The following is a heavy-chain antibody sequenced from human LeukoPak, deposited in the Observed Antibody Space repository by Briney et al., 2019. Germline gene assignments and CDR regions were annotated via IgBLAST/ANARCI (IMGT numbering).Heavy chain of an antibody. CDR2: TAFNGTNNDYVT. CDR1: GFTFSSYG. Sequence: QPGGSLRLSCAASGFTFSSYGMHWVRQAPGKGLEWVAVTAFNGTNNDYVTAYANSVKGRFTISRDNSKNTLYLQMNSLRGEDTAVYYCARDGGSGWRGTLRFWGQGTMLIVSS. D-gene: IGHD6-19*01. V-gene: IGHV3-30*03. J-gene: IGHJ3*01. CDR3: ARDGGSGWRGTLRF.